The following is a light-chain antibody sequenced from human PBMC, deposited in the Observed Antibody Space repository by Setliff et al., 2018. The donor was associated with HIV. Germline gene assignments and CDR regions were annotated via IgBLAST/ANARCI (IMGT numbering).Light chain of an antibody. CDR3: CSYAGSSTFSYV. CDR1: SSDVGTYNF. V-gene: IGLV2-23*02. Sequence: QSALTQPASVSGSPGQPITISCTGTSSDVGTYNFVSWYQQHPGKAPKLLIYEVSKRPSGVSNRFSGSKSGNTASLTISGLQAEDEADYYCCSYAGSSTFSYVFGTGTKVTVL. CDR2: EVS. J-gene: IGLJ1*01.